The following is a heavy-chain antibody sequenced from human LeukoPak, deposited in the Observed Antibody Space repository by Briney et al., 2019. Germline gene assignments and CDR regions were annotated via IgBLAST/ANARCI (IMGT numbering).Heavy chain of an antibody. CDR1: GYTFTSYA. D-gene: IGHD4-11*01. CDR3: ARNYDVTTVTHY. Sequence: GASVKVSCKASGYTFTSYAMNWVRQAPGQGLEWMGWISAYNGNTNYAQKLQGRVTMTTDTSTSTAYMELRSLRSDDTAVYYCARNYDVTTVTHYWGQGTLVTVSS. V-gene: IGHV1-18*01. CDR2: ISAYNGNT. J-gene: IGHJ4*02.